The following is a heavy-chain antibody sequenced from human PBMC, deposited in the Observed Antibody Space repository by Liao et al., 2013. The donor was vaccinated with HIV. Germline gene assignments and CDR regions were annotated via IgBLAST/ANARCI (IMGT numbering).Heavy chain of an antibody. D-gene: IGHD5-18*01. V-gene: IGHV4-4*07. CDR2: IYSSGSS. CDR3: ASRGYSYYGGLDY. CDR1: GGSIRDHY. Sequence: QVQLQESGQGLVKPSETLSLTCTVSGGSIRDHYWTWVRQPAGKGLEWIGHIYSSGSSNYNPSLRRRLTMSVDTSRNQFSLDLGSVTAADTAIYYCASRGYSYYGGLDYWGQGALVTVSS. J-gene: IGHJ4*02.